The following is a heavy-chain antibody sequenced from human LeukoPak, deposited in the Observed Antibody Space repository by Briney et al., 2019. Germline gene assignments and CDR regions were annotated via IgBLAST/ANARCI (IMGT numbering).Heavy chain of an antibody. CDR2: ISASGGST. D-gene: IGHD2-2*01. J-gene: IGHJ6*02. V-gene: IGHV3-23*01. Sequence: GGSLTLSCAASGFTFSSYAMSWVRQAPGKGLEWVSGISASGGSTYYADSVKGRLTISRDNSENTLYLQMNSLRAEDTAVYYCANPLSTSTNCSRHQYYGIDVWGQGNTVTVSS. CDR1: GFTFSSYA. CDR3: ANPLSTSTNCSRHQYYGIDV.